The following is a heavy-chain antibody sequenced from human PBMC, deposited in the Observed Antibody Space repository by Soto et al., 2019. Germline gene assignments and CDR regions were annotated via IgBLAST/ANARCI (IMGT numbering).Heavy chain of an antibody. D-gene: IGHD3-10*01. J-gene: IGHJ6*02. CDR3: ARNYYGSGSLWYYYGMDV. CDR2: IYYSGST. V-gene: IGHV4-30-4*01. CDR1: GGSISSGDYY. Sequence: QVQLQESGPGLVKPSQTLSLTCTVSGGSISSGDYYWSWIRQPPGKGLEWIGYIYYSGSTYYNPSLKSRVTISVDTSKNQFSLKLSSVTAADTAVYYCARNYYGSGSLWYYYGMDVWGQGTTVTVSS.